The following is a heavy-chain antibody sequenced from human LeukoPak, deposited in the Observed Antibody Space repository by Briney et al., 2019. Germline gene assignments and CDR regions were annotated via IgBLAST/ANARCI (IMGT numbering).Heavy chain of an antibody. CDR2: INPSGGST. Sequence: GASVKVSCKASGYTFTSYYMHWVRQAPGQGLEWMGIINPSGGSTSYAQKFQGRVTMTRDMSTSTVYMELSSLRSEDTAVYYCARDLTTYSGSYYAGYYFDYWGQGTLVTVSS. V-gene: IGHV1-46*01. D-gene: IGHD1-26*01. CDR3: ARDLTTYSGSYYAGYYFDY. CDR1: GYTFTSYY. J-gene: IGHJ4*02.